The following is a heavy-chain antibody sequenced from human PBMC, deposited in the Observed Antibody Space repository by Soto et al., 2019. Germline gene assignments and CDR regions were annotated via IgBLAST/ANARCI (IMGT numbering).Heavy chain of an antibody. V-gene: IGHV4-4*07. CDR3: ARCPSGYSSSWYYFDY. CDR2: IYASGST. J-gene: IGHJ4*02. D-gene: IGHD6-13*01. CDR1: GGSISIYF. Sequence: SETLSLTCTVSGGSISIYFWSWIRQPAGKGLEWIGRIYASGSTNYNPSLKSRVTMSVDTSKNQFSLKLSSVTAADTAVYYCARCPSGYSSSWYYFDYWGQGALVTVSS.